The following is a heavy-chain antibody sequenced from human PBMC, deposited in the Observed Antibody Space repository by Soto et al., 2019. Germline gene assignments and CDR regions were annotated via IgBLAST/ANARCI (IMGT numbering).Heavy chain of an antibody. V-gene: IGHV3-23*01. CDR1: GFTFSTYA. Sequence: GGSLRLSCAASGFTFSTYAMSWVRQAPGKGLEWVAGISASGDNSYYADSVEGRFTISRDNSKGTLYLQMNNLRAEDTAVYYCADGGEWSFNFVYWGQGTLVTVSS. J-gene: IGHJ4*02. D-gene: IGHD3-3*01. CDR2: ISASGDNS. CDR3: ADGGEWSFNFVY.